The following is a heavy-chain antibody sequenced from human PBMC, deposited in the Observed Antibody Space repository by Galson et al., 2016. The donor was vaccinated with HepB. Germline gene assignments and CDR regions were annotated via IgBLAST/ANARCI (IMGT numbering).Heavy chain of an antibody. D-gene: IGHD3-10*01. CDR3: AKDRGFTTAPG. V-gene: IGHV3-21*01. J-gene: IGHJ4*02. CDR2: IGAVGSHI. CDR1: GFSFSSYS. Sequence: SLRLSCAASGFSFSSYSMNWVRQAPGKGLEWVSSIGAVGSHIYYADSLKGRFTISRDNAKNSLFLQMNSLRAEDTAVYYCAKDRGFTTAPGWGQGTLVTVSS.